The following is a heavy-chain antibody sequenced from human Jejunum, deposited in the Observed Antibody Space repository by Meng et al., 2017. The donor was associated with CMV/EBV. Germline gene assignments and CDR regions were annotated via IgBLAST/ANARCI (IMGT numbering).Heavy chain of an antibody. CDR3: ARWSGSESYPSADY. CDR1: RGSINYNS. D-gene: IGHD3-10*01. V-gene: IGHV4-59*01. J-gene: IGHJ4*02. CDR2: VSYSGST. Sequence: SRGSINYNSWSWIRQSARKGLEWIGSVSYSGSTNYNPSLKSRVSISMDTSENQFSLKVTSVTAGDTAVYYCARWSGSESYPSADYWGQGTLVTVPS.